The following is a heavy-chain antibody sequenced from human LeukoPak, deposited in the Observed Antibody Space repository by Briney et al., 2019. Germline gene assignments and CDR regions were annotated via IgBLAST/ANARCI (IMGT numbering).Heavy chain of an antibody. CDR1: GYTFTGYY. V-gene: IGHV1-2*02. CDR2: INPNSGGT. Sequence: ASVKVSCKASGYTFTGYYMHWVRQAPGQGLEWMGWINPNSGGTNYAQKFQGRVTMTRDTSISTAYMELSSPRSEDTAVYYCARSPLVTALLDPWGQGTLVTVSS. J-gene: IGHJ5*02. CDR3: ARSPLVTALLDP. D-gene: IGHD4-23*01.